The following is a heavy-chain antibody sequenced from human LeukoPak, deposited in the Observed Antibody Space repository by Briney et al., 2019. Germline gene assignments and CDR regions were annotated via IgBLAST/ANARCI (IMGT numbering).Heavy chain of an antibody. V-gene: IGHV3-48*01. CDR2: ISGASSAI. CDR1: GFIFSSYS. J-gene: IGHJ3*02. CDR3: ATFKYPAAFDI. D-gene: IGHD2-2*01. Sequence: GGSLRLSCAASGFIFSSYSMSWVRQAPGKGLEWVSYISGASSAIFYADSVRGRFTISRDNAKNSLYLEMNSLRAEDTAVYYCATFKYPAAFDIWGQGTMVTVSS.